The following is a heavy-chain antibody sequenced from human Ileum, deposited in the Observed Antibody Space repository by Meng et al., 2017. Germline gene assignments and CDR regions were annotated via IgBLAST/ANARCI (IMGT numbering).Heavy chain of an antibody. CDR3: AASLDGNRFDP. CDR1: GGSISSGDYY. CDR2: IFDTGPP. V-gene: IGHV4-30-4*01. Sequence: VQLQESGPGRVKSSQTLSRPCTVSGGSISSGDYYWSWIRQPPGKGLEWIGYIFDTGPPSYSPPLRSRLSISMDTSKNQFSLRLTSVSAADTAVYYCAASLDGNRFDPWGQGTLVTVSS. J-gene: IGHJ5*02. D-gene: IGHD1-26*01.